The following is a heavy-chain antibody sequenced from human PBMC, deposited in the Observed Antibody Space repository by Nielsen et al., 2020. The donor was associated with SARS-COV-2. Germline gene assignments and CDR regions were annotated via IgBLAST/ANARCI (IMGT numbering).Heavy chain of an antibody. CDR2: INPNSGGT. CDR3: ARVHNMVRGGDFDY. D-gene: IGHD3-10*01. Sequence: ASVKVSCKSSGYTFTGYYIHWVRQAPGQGLEWMGRINPNSGGTDYSQRFQGRVTMTRDTSISTAYMELSRLTSDDTAVYYCARVHNMVRGGDFDYWGQGTLVTVSS. CDR1: GYTFTGYY. J-gene: IGHJ4*02. V-gene: IGHV1-2*06.